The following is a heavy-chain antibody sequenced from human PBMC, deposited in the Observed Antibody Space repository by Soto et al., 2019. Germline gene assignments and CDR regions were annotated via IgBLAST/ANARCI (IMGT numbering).Heavy chain of an antibody. V-gene: IGHV3-23*01. Sequence: PGGSLILSCAASGFTFSNYAMTWVRQAPGKGLEWVSAISGSGISTFYADSVKGRFTISRDNSKNTLYLQMNSLRAADTAVYYCARDSADCASSSCYGFFGYWGQGTLVTVSS. D-gene: IGHD2-2*01. J-gene: IGHJ4*02. CDR1: GFTFSNYA. CDR2: ISGSGIST. CDR3: ARDSADCASSSCYGFFGY.